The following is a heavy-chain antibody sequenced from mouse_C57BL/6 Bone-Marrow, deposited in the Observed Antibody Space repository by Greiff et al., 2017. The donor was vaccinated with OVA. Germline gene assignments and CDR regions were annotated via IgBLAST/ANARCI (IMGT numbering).Heavy chain of an antibody. V-gene: IGHV2-5*01. D-gene: IGHD2-3*01. J-gene: IGHJ4*01. CDR2: IWRGGST. CDR3: AKRGLLRREYAMDY. Sequence: QVQLQQSGPGLVQPSQSLSITCTVSGFSLTSYGVHWVRQSPGKGLEWLGVIWRGGSTDYNAAFMSRLSITKDNSKSQVFFKMNSLQADDTAIYYCAKRGLLRREYAMDYWGQGTSVTVSS. CDR1: GFSLTSYG.